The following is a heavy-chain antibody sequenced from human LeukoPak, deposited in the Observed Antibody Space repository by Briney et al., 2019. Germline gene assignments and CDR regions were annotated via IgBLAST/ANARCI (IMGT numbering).Heavy chain of an antibody. D-gene: IGHD5-24*01. J-gene: IGHJ3*02. CDR3: ARGLQETLAWLKALSAFDI. CDR1: GYTFTTYG. V-gene: IGHV1-18*01. CDR2: ISAYNGNT. Sequence: ASVKVSCKASGYTFTTYGISWVRQAPGQGLEWMGWISAYNGNTNYAQKLQGRVTMSTDTSTSTGYMELRSLRSDDTAVYYCARGLQETLAWLKALSAFDIWGQGTMVTVSS.